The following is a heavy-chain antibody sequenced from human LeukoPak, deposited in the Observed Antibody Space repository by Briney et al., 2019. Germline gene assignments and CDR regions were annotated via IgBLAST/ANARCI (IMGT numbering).Heavy chain of an antibody. V-gene: IGHV4-59*12. J-gene: IGHJ3*02. CDR1: GGFISHYY. CDR2: IYYSGNT. CDR3: ARDTYDSSGSI. D-gene: IGHD3-22*01. Sequence: SETLSLTCTVYGGFISHYYWDWIRQPPGKGLEWIGEIYYSGNTNYNPSLKSRVAISVDTSKNQFSLKLSSVTAADTAVYYCARDTYDSSGSIWGRGTMVSVSS.